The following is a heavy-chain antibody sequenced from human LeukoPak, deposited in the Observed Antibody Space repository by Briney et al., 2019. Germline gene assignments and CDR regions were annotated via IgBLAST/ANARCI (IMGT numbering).Heavy chain of an antibody. CDR1: GGSFSGYY. J-gene: IGHJ4*02. Sequence: SETLSLTCAVYGGSFSGYYWSWIRQPPGKGLEWIGEINHSGSTNYNPSLKSRVTISVDTSKNQFSLKLSSVTPEDTAVYYCAREPHGSGLLFDYWGRGTLVTVSS. CDR3: AREPHGSGLLFDY. V-gene: IGHV4-34*01. D-gene: IGHD6-19*01. CDR2: INHSGST.